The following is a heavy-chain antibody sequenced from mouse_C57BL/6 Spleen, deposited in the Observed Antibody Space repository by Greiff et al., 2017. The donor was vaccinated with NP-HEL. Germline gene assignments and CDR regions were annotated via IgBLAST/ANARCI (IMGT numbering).Heavy chain of an antibody. CDR3: TRNYDYDRNFDY. CDR2: IDPETGGT. J-gene: IGHJ2*01. D-gene: IGHD2-4*01. V-gene: IGHV1-15*01. Sequence: LVESGAELVRPGASVTLSCKASGYTFTDYEMHWVKQTPVHGLEWIGAIDPETGGTAYNQKFKGKAILTADKSSSTAYMELRSLTSEDSAVYYCTRNYDYDRNFDYWGQGTTLTVSS. CDR1: GYTFTDYE.